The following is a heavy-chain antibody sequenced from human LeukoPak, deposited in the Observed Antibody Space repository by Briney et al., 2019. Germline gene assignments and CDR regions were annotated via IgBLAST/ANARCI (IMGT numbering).Heavy chain of an antibody. CDR1: GGSISSTNW. J-gene: IGHJ4*02. CDR2: VHLDGRT. Sequence: SGTLSLICGVSGGSISSTNWWTWVRQPPGKGLEWIGEVHLDGRTNYNPSLESRLTMSVDLSENHISLKLTSVTAADTAVYYCAREGGFYRPPDYSGQGTLVTVSS. D-gene: IGHD3-3*01. CDR3: AREGGFYRPPDY. V-gene: IGHV4-4*02.